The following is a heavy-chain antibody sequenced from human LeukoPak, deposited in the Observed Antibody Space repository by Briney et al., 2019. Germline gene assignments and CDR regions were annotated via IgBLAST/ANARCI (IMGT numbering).Heavy chain of an antibody. CDR1: VFTLSSYS. CDR3: ARVVRFLEWLYQDY. V-gene: IGHV3-48*02. Sequence: GGSLRLSCAASVFTLSSYSMKWVRQALGKGREWVSYISSSSSTIYYADSVKGRFTISRDNAKNSLYLQMNSLRDEDTAVYYCARVVRFLEWLYQDYWGQGTLVTVSS. J-gene: IGHJ4*02. CDR2: ISSSSSTI. D-gene: IGHD3-3*01.